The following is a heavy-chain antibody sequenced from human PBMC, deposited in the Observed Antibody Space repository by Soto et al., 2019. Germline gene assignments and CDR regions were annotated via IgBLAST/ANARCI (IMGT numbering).Heavy chain of an antibody. CDR3: AKDDDPYCSSTSCYAYFQH. CDR2: ISGSGGST. CDR1: GFTFSSYA. V-gene: IGHV3-23*01. D-gene: IGHD2-2*01. J-gene: IGHJ1*01. Sequence: GGSLRLSCAASGFTFSSYAMSWVRQAPGKGLEWVSAISGSGGSTYYADSVKGRFTISRDNSKNTLYLQMNSLRAEDTAVYYCAKDDDPYCSSTSCYAYFQHWGQGTLVTVSS.